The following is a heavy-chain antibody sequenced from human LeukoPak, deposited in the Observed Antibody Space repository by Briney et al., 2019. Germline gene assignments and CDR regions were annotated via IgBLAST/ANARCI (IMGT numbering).Heavy chain of an antibody. CDR3: ARQYYGSGSYNNVGYYSYGMDV. CDR2: IDPRDSYT. V-gene: IGHV5-10-1*01. D-gene: IGHD3-10*01. J-gene: IGHJ6*04. CDR1: GYRFTSYW. Sequence: GESLKISCKGSGYRFTSYWISWGRQMPGKGLEWMGRIDPRDSYTNYSPSFQGHATPSADKSISTAYLQWSSLKASDTAMYYCARQYYGSGSYNNVGYYSYGMDVWGKGTTVTVSS.